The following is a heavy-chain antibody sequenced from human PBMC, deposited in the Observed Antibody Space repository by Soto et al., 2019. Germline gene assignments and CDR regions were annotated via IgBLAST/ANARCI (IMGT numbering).Heavy chain of an antibody. Sequence: EVHLLESGGGLVQPGGSLRLSCAASGFTFSSYAVSWARQTPGKGLEWVSTISASGAYTYYADSVKGRFTISRDNSKNTLDLQMRSLRAGDTATYYCAKEVIAARPYYFGYWGQGTLVTVSS. CDR1: GFTFSSYA. CDR2: ISASGAYT. V-gene: IGHV3-23*01. CDR3: AKEVIAARPYYFGY. D-gene: IGHD6-6*01. J-gene: IGHJ4*02.